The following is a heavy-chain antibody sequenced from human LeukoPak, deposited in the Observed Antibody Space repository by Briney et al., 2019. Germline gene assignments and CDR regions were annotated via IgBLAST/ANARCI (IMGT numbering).Heavy chain of an antibody. CDR1: SASVSSYY. V-gene: IGHV4-59*02. Sequence: PWETLSLTCTVSSASVSSYYWSWVRQPPGGGLEWIRYISNSGSPSYNPSFKSRVTFSADTSKNHLSLKLNSVTPADTAVYFCARGGAGPLRDWGQGTLVTVSS. D-gene: IGHD3-16*01. CDR2: ISNSGSP. CDR3: ARGGAGPLRD. J-gene: IGHJ4*02.